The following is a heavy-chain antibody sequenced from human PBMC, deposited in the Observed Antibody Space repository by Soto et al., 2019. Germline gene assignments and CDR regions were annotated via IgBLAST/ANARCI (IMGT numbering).Heavy chain of an antibody. CDR1: GGSFSGYC. J-gene: IGHJ6*03. V-gene: IGHV4-34*01. CDR2: INDSGST. CDR3: ATQDGKTGIYSSYYYYMDV. D-gene: IGHD2-21*01. Sequence: QVQLQQCGAGLLKPSETLSLTCAVYGGSFSGYCWCWVRLPAVKGREWMGEINDSGSTNYNPSLTNRFTRSVNTSKNQFTMKLSSEPAADTSVYYCATQDGKTGIYSSYYYYMDVWGKGTTVTVSS.